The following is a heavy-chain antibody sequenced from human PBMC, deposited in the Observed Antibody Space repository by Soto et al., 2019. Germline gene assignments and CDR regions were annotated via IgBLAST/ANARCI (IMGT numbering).Heavy chain of an antibody. CDR2: ISYDGTYK. Sequence: GRSLRLSCAASGFTFNNFAMHWVRQAPGKGLEWVAFISYDGTYKYYADSVRGRFTVYRDNSKNTLFLQMNSLKFEDTAVYVCANEGEVAYSSLQYRMDVWDQGTSVSVSS. J-gene: IGHJ6*02. CDR1: GFTFNNFA. V-gene: IGHV3-30*14. D-gene: IGHD2-15*01. CDR3: ANEGEVAYSSLQYRMDV.